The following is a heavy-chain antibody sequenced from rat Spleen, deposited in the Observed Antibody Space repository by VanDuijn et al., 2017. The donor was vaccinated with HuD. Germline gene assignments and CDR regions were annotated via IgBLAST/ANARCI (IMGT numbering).Heavy chain of an antibody. D-gene: IGHD1-2*01. CDR1: GFTFSDYY. CDR3: ARHELYLRSYYYVMDA. Sequence: EVQLVESDGGLVQPGRSLKLSCAASGFTFSDYYMAWVRQAPTTGLEWVATISYDGSSTYYRDSVKGRFTISRDNAKSTLYLQMDSLRSEDTATYYCARHELYLRSYYYVMDAWGQGASVTVSS. J-gene: IGHJ4*01. CDR2: ISYDGSST. V-gene: IGHV5-29*01.